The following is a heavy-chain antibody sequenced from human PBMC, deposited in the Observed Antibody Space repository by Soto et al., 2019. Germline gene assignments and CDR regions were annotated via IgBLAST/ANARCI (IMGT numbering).Heavy chain of an antibody. Sequence: GGSLILSCAASGFTFDDYAMHWVRQAPGKGLEWVSGISWNSGSIDYADSVKGRFTISRDNAKNSLYLQMNSLRAEDTALYYCAKAVLNSYGYDYYYYMDVWGKGTTVTVSS. D-gene: IGHD5-18*01. CDR3: AKAVLNSYGYDYYYYMDV. CDR2: ISWNSGSI. V-gene: IGHV3-9*01. J-gene: IGHJ6*03. CDR1: GFTFDDYA.